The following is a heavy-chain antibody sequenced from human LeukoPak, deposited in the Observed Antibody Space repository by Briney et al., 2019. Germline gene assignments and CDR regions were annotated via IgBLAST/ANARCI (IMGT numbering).Heavy chain of an antibody. D-gene: IGHD1-26*01. CDR3: ARQSGSYVRSFDY. Sequence: GGSLRLSCAASEFTFSRYWMHWVRQAPGKGLVWVARIISDGSSTSYADSVKGRFTISRDNAKNTLYLQMNSLRAEDTAVYYCARQSGSYVRSFDYWGQGTLVTVSS. CDR1: EFTFSRYW. V-gene: IGHV3-74*01. J-gene: IGHJ4*02. CDR2: IISDGSST.